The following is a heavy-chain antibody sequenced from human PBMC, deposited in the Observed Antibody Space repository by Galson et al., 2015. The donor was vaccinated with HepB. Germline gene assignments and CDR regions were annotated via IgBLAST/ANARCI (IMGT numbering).Heavy chain of an antibody. CDR1: GFTFSSYS. J-gene: IGHJ6*02. CDR3: ARDNFGFGELLFHYGMDV. CDR2: ISSSSSYI. D-gene: IGHD3-10*01. Sequence: SLRLSCAASGFTFSSYSMNWVRQAPGKGLEWVSSISSSSSYIYYADSVKGRFTISRDNAKNSLYLQMNSLRAEDTAVYYCARDNFGFGELLFHYGMDVWGQGTTVTVSS. V-gene: IGHV3-21*01.